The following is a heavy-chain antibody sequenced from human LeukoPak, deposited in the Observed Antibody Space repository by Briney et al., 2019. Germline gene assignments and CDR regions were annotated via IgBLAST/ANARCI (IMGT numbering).Heavy chain of an antibody. J-gene: IGHJ4*02. CDR3: ARHNDFFDY. Sequence: GESLKISCMTSGYSFTTYWIGWVRQMPGKGLEWMAIIHPGDSRTAYSPSFQGQVTISADKSISTAYLQWSSLKASDTAMYYCARHNDFFDYWGQGTLVTVSS. CDR2: IHPGDSRT. V-gene: IGHV5-51*01. CDR1: GYSFTTYW. D-gene: IGHD3-3*01.